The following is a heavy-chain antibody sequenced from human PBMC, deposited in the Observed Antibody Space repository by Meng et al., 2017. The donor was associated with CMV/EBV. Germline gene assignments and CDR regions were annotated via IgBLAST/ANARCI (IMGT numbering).Heavy chain of an antibody. CDR2: ISGYNGVT. J-gene: IGHJ4*02. V-gene: IGHV1-18*01. CDR1: GYTFNTFG. D-gene: IGHD3-22*01. CDR3: ARDASFYYDSTGYHSAY. Sequence: QVQLVQSGPRVNKPGASLKVPCKASGYTFNTFGISWVRQAPGQGLEWMGWISGYNGVTNYAPKMQGKVTMTTDPSTSTAYLELRSLRSDDTAVYFCARDASFYYDSTGYHSAYWGQGTLVTVSS.